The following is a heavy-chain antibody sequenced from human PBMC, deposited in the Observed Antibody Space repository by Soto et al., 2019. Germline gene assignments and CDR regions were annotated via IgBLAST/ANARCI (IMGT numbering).Heavy chain of an antibody. V-gene: IGHV1-69*01. CDR3: ARLSRPNYYDTSGFFKDNWFDP. CDR1: GGTFNSYD. J-gene: IGHJ5*02. CDR2: IIPIVETP. D-gene: IGHD3-22*01. Sequence: QVQLVQSGAEVKKPGSSMKVSCKASGGTFNSYDINSVRQAPGQGLEWMGGIIPIVETPKYAQKFQGRVTITADESTNTVYMELSSLRSEDTAMYYCARLSRPNYYDTSGFFKDNWFDPWGQGTLVTVSS.